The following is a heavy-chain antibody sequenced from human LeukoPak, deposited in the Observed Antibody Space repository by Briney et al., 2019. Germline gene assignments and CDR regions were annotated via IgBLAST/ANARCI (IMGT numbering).Heavy chain of an antibody. D-gene: IGHD2-8*02. CDR2: IYYSGSR. J-gene: IGHJ5*02. V-gene: IGHV4-39*01. Sequence: TSETLSLTCTVSGDSISSSSYYWGWIRQPPGKGLEWIGSIYYSGSRYYNPSLKSRVTISVDTSKNQFSLKRSSVTAADTAVYYCARTGLLNWFDPWGQGTLVTVSS. CDR1: GDSISSSSYY. CDR3: ARTGLLNWFDP.